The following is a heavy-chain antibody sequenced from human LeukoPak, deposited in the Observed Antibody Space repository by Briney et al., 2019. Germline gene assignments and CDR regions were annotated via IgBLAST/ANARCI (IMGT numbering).Heavy chain of an antibody. V-gene: IGHV4-59*01. CDR3: ARGDGDPFWKRYYMDV. CDR1: GGSFSGYY. CDR2: IYYSGST. Sequence: SETLSLTCAVYGGSFSGYYWSWIRQPPGKGLEWIGYIYYSGSTNYNPSLKSRVTISVDTSKNQFSLKLSSVTAADTAVYYCARGDGDPFWKRYYMDVWGKGTTVTVSS. J-gene: IGHJ6*03. D-gene: IGHD4-17*01.